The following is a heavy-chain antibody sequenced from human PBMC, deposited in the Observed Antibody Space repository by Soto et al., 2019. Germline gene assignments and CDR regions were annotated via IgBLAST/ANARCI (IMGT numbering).Heavy chain of an antibody. V-gene: IGHV4-39*01. Sequence: QLQLQESGPGLVKPSETLSLTCTVSGDYISSSSYYWGWIRQPQGKGLEWIGSIYYSGSTYYNPSLKSRVTISVDTSKNQFSLKLSSVTAADTAVYYFARQVDSGYDFDYWVPGTLVTVSS. CDR1: GDYISSSSYY. CDR3: ARQVDSGYDFDY. CDR2: IYYSGST. J-gene: IGHJ4*02. D-gene: IGHD5-12*01.